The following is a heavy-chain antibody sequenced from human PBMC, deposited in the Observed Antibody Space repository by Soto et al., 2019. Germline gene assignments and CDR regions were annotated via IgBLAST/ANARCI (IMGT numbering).Heavy chain of an antibody. J-gene: IGHJ4*02. CDR2: IIHILGIA. CDR3: ARRISVLEGLGY. D-gene: IGHD1-20*01. CDR1: GGTFSSYT. Sequence: QVQLVQSGAEVKKPGSSVKVSCKASGGTFSSYTIRWVRQAPGPGLEWMGRIIHILGIANYAQKFQGRVTITADKSTSTAYLELSSLRSEDTAVYYCARRISVLEGLGYWGQGTLVTVSS. V-gene: IGHV1-69*02.